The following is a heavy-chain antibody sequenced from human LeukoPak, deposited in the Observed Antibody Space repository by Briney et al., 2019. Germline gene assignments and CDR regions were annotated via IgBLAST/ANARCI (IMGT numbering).Heavy chain of an antibody. CDR3: ARPVRSNSGSYLFDY. Sequence: PSETLSLTCTVSGGSISSSSYYWGWIRQPPGKGLEWIGSIYYSGSTYYNPSLKSRVTISVDTSKNQFSLKLSSVTAADTAVYYCARPVRSNSGSYLFDYWGQGTLVTVSS. CDR2: IYYSGST. CDR1: GGSISSSSYY. V-gene: IGHV4-39*01. J-gene: IGHJ4*02. D-gene: IGHD3-10*01.